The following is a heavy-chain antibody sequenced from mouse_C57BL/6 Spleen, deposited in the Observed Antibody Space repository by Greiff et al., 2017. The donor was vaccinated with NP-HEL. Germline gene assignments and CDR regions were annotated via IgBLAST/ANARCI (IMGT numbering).Heavy chain of an antibody. J-gene: IGHJ2*01. V-gene: IGHV1-61*01. D-gene: IGHD1-1*01. CDR2: IYPSDSET. Sequence: QVQLQQPGAELVRPGSSVKLSCKASGYTFTSYWMDWVKQRPGQGLEWIGNIYPSDSETHYNQQFKDEATLTVDKSSSTAYMQLSSLTSEDSAVYYCAREGGTTVVAYYFDYWGQGTTLTVSS. CDR3: AREGGTTVVAYYFDY. CDR1: GYTFTSYW.